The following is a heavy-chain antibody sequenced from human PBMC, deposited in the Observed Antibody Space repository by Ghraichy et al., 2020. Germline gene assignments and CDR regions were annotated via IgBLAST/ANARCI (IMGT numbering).Heavy chain of an antibody. D-gene: IGHD3-22*01. CDR2: IYHSGST. Sequence: SETLSLTCAVSGGSISSGGYSWSWIRQPPGKGLEWIGYIYHSGSTYYNPSLKSRVTISVDRSKNQFSLKLSSVTAADTAVYYCARGAGYDSSGYFFLTRYYFDSWGQGTLVTVSS. CDR1: GGSISSGGYS. CDR3: ARGAGYDSSGYFFLTRYYFDS. J-gene: IGHJ4*02. V-gene: IGHV4-30-2*01.